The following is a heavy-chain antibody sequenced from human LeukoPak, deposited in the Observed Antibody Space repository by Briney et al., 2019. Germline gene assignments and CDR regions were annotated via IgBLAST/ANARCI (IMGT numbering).Heavy chain of an antibody. J-gene: IGHJ1*01. V-gene: IGHV4-34*01. Sequence: SQTLSLTCAVYGGSFSGYYWSWIRQPPGKGLEWIGEINHSGSTNYNPSLNSRVTISVDTSKNQFSLKLSSVTAADTAVYYCAREDYGSNSEYFHHWGQGTLVTVSS. CDR2: INHSGST. CDR3: AREDYGSNSEYFHH. CDR1: GGSFSGYY. D-gene: IGHD4-23*01.